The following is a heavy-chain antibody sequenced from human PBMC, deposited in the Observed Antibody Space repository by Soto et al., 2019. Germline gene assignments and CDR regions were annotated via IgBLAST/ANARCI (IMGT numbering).Heavy chain of an antibody. Sequence: GASVKVSCKASGGTFSSYAISWVRQAPGQGLEWMGGIIPIFGTANYAQKFQGRVTITADESTSTAYMELSSLRSEDTAVYYCARDSTYTVAYCGGDCYSPWFDPWGQGTLVTVSS. D-gene: IGHD2-21*02. CDR2: IIPIFGTA. J-gene: IGHJ5*02. CDR3: ARDSTYTVAYCGGDCYSPWFDP. V-gene: IGHV1-69*13. CDR1: GGTFSSYA.